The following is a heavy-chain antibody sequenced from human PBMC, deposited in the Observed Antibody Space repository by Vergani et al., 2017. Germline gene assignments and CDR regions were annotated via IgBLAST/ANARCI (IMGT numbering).Heavy chain of an antibody. V-gene: IGHV1-69*12. J-gene: IGHJ6*02. CDR2: IIPIFGTP. Sequence: QVQLVQSGAEVKKPGSSVKLSCKASGGTFSNHGISWVRQAPVQGLEWMGGIIPIFGTPTYAQNSQGRVTISADESTNTVYLELSSLTSVDTAIYYCARDGLGSYYNYYHYDLDVWGQGTTVTVSS. D-gene: IGHD3-10*01. CDR3: ARDGLGSYYNYYHYDLDV. CDR1: GGTFSNHG.